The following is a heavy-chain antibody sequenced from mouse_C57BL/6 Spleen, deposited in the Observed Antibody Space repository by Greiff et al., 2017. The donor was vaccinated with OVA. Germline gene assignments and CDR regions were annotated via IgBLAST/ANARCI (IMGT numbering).Heavy chain of an antibody. D-gene: IGHD1-1*01. CDR3: TYYYGSAWFAY. V-gene: IGHV14-1*01. CDR2: IDPEDGDT. Sequence: VQLQQPGAELVRPGASVKLSCTASGFNIKDYYMHWVKQRPEQGLEWIGRIDPEDGDTEYAPKFQGKATMTADTSSNTAYLQLSSLTSEDTAVYYCTYYYGSAWFAYWGQGTLVTVSA. CDR1: GFNIKDYY. J-gene: IGHJ3*01.